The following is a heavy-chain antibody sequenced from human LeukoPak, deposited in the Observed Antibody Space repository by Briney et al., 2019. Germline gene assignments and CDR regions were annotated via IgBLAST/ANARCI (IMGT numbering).Heavy chain of an antibody. CDR3: AIGGYSYGQFDY. CDR1: GFTFSSYG. J-gene: IGHJ4*02. CDR2: IYGGGST. V-gene: IGHV3-NL1*01. D-gene: IGHD5-18*01. Sequence: GGSLRLSCAASGFTFSSYGMHWVRQAPGKGLEWVAVIYGGGSTYYADSVKGRFTISRDNSKNTLYLQMNSLRAEDTAVYYCAIGGYSYGQFDYWGQGTLVTVSS.